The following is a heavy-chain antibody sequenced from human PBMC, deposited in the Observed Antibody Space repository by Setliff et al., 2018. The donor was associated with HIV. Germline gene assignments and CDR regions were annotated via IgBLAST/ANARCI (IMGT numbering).Heavy chain of an antibody. CDR1: GFTFGKVW. CDR2: IKSKRDGGTT. D-gene: IGHD4-17*01. V-gene: IGHV3-15*07. CDR3: TTIQKLTTPVDY. Sequence: GGSLRLSCAASGFTFGKVWMNWVRQAPGKGLEWVARIKSKRDGGTTEYAAPVKGRFTISRDDSKNTLYLQMNSLKTEDTAVYYCTTIQKLTTPVDYWGQGTLVTVSS. J-gene: IGHJ4*02.